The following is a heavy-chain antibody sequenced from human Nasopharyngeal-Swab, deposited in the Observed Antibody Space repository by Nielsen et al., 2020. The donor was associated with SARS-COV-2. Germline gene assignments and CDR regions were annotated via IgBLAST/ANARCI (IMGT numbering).Heavy chain of an antibody. J-gene: IGHJ6*03. CDR1: GYTFTSYY. CDR3: ASDARIGYCSGGSCHFYYYYYMDV. D-gene: IGHD2-15*01. CDR2: INPSGGST. Sequence: ASVKVSCKASGYTFTSYYMHWVRQAPGQGLEWMGIINPSGGSTSYAQKFQGRVTMTRDTSTSTVYMELSSLRSEDTAVYYCASDARIGYCSGGSCHFYYYYYMDVWGKGTTVTVSS. V-gene: IGHV1-46*01.